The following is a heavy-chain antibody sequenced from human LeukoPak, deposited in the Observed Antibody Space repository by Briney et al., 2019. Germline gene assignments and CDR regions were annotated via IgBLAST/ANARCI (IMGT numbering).Heavy chain of an antibody. D-gene: IGHD3-9*01. Sequence: GGSLRLSCAASGFTFSSYAMSWVRQAPGKGLEWVSAISGSGGSTYYADSVKDRFTISRDNSKNTLYLQMNSLRAEDTAVYYCAKDPDRVRYFDWLPFYYWGQGTLVTVSS. J-gene: IGHJ4*02. CDR2: ISGSGGST. CDR3: AKDPDRVRYFDWLPFYY. CDR1: GFTFSSYA. V-gene: IGHV3-23*01.